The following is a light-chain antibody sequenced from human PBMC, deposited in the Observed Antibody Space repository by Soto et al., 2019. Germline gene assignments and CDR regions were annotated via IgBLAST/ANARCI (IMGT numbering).Light chain of an antibody. V-gene: IGLV1-40*01. Sequence: QSVLTQPPSVSGAPGQRVIISCTGSSSNIGAGRDVHWYRQFPGEAPKFLISDSNHRPSGVPDRFSVSKSGASASLAITGLRAEDEVEYFCQSYGTSLRGLYVCGTGTKGTVL. J-gene: IGLJ1*01. CDR1: SSNIGAGRD. CDR3: QSYGTSLRGLYV. CDR2: DSN.